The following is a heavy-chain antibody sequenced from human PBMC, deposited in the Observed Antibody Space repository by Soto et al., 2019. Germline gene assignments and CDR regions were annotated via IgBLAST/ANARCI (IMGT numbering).Heavy chain of an antibody. D-gene: IGHD3-10*01. J-gene: IGHJ5*02. CDR1: GGSISSSTYY. V-gene: IGHV4-39*01. Sequence: PSETLSLTCTVSGGSISSSTYYWGWMRQPPGKGLEWIGSFFIGGNTYYNPSLKSRVTISVDTSKNQFSLKLSSVTAADTAVYYCARGRRMVRGVIIRRFDPWGQGTLVTVSS. CDR2: FFIGGNT. CDR3: ARGRRMVRGVIIRRFDP.